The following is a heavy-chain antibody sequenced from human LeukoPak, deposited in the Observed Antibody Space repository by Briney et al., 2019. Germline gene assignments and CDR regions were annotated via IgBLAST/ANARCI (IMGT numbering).Heavy chain of an antibody. Sequence: GGSLRLSCAASGFTFSRYWMSWVRQAPGKGLEWVANIKQDGSDKYSVDSVKGRFTISRDNAKNSLYLQMNNLRAEDTAIYYCARGENWVDPWGQGTLVTVSS. J-gene: IGHJ5*02. CDR3: ARGENWVDP. CDR2: IKQDGSDK. CDR1: GFTFSRYW. V-gene: IGHV3-7*01.